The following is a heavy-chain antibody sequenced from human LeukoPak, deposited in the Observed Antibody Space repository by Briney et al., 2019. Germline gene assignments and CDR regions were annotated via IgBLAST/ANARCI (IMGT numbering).Heavy chain of an antibody. CDR1: GFTFSSYA. J-gene: IGHJ6*02. D-gene: IGHD4-17*01. CDR2: ISYDGSNK. Sequence: PGGSLSLSCAASGFTFSSYAMHWVRQAPGKGLEWVAVISYDGSNKYYADSVKGRFTISRDNSKNTLYLQMNSLRAEDTAVYYCARASPTTVTTIYGMDVWGQGTTVTVSS. CDR3: ARASPTTVTTIYGMDV. V-gene: IGHV3-30-3*01.